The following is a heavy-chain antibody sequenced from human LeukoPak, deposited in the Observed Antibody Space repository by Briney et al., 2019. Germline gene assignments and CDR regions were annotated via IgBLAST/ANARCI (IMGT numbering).Heavy chain of an antibody. D-gene: IGHD7-27*01. Sequence: GGSLRLSCAASGFTVSSNYMSWVRQAPGKGLECVAAIGAGGAVTNYADSVKGRFTISRDNSKNTVYLQMNSLRAEDTALYYCAKSTGASKYFDYWGQGTLVTVSS. CDR1: GFTVSSNY. J-gene: IGHJ4*02. V-gene: IGHV3-23*01. CDR2: IGAGGAVT. CDR3: AKSTGASKYFDY.